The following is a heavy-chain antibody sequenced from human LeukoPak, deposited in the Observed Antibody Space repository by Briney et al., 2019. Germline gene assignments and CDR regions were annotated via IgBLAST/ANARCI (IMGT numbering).Heavy chain of an antibody. CDR3: ARDTLPFYDSSGYYFLPDY. Sequence: GGSLRLSCAASGFTFSSYAMHWVRQAPGKGLDGVAVISYDGSNKYYADSVKGRFTISRDNSKNTLYLQMNSLRAEDTAVYYCARDTLPFYDSSGYYFLPDYWGQGTLVTVSS. D-gene: IGHD3-22*01. CDR2: ISYDGSNK. CDR1: GFTFSSYA. V-gene: IGHV3-30-3*01. J-gene: IGHJ4*02.